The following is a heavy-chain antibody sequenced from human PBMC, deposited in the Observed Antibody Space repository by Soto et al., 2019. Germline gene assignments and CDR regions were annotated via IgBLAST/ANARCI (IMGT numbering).Heavy chain of an antibody. D-gene: IGHD3-9*01. CDR1: GGSFSGYY. CDR2: INHSGST. CDR3: ARVRLYYDILTGYYKGIYYFDY. V-gene: IGHV4-34*01. Sequence: PSETLSLTCAVYGGSFSGYYWSWIRQPPGKGLEWIGEINHSGSTNYNPSLKSRVTISVDTSKNQFSLKLSSVTAADTAVYYCARVRLYYDILTGYYKGIYYFDYWGQGTLVTVPQ. J-gene: IGHJ4*02.